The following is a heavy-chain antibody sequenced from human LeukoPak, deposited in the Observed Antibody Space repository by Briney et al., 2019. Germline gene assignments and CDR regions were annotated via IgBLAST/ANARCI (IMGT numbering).Heavy chain of an antibody. CDR1: GYTFPSYA. Sequence: ASVKVSCKASGYTFPSYAMNWVRQAPGQGLEWMGWINTNTGNPTYAQGFTGRFVFSLDTSVSTAYLQISSLKAEDTAVYYCARSKKAMAARPIDYWGQGTLVTVSS. J-gene: IGHJ4*02. D-gene: IGHD6-6*01. V-gene: IGHV7-4-1*02. CDR2: INTNTGNP. CDR3: ARSKKAMAARPIDY.